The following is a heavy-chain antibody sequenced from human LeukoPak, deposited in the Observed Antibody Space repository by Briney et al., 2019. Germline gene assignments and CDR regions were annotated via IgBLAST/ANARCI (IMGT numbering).Heavy chain of an antibody. Sequence: PSETLSLTCTVSGGSISSYYWSWIRQPPGKGLEWIGYIYYSGSTNYNPSLKSRVTISVDTSKNQFSLKLSSVTAADTAVYYCARGDYNSSSGYWSQGTLVTVSS. CDR2: IYYSGST. J-gene: IGHJ4*02. CDR1: GGSISSYY. V-gene: IGHV4-59*12. CDR3: ARGDYNSSSGY. D-gene: IGHD6-13*01.